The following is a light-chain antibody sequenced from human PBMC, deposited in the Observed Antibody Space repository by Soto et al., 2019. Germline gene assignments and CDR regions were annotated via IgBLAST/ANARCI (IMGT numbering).Light chain of an antibody. CDR2: EVN. CDR3: SAYSDIATKV. Sequence: QSALTQPASVSGSPGQSITISCGGTSSDVGAYIYVSWYQQFPGKAPKLILYEVNNRPSGVSNRFSGSKSGTTASLTISGLQPEDEADHYCSAYSDIATKVSGNGTKSTAL. V-gene: IGLV2-14*03. CDR1: SSDVGAYIY. J-gene: IGLJ1*01.